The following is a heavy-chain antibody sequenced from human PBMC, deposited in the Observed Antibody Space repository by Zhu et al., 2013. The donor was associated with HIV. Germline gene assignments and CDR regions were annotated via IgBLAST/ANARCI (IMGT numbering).Heavy chain of an antibody. CDR1: TGYY. J-gene: IGHJ4*02. CDR3: ARVSGLRFLEWAY. Sequence: TGYYMHWVRQAPGQGLEWMGWINPNSGGTNYAQKFQGRVTMTRDTSISTAYMELSRLRSDDTAVYYCARVSGLRFLEWAYWGQGTLVTVSS. D-gene: IGHD3-3*01. V-gene: IGHV1-2*02. CDR2: INPNSGGT.